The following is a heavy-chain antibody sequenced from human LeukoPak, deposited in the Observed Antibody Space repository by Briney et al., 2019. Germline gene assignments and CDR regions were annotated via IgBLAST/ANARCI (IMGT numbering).Heavy chain of an antibody. CDR2: LSGSGTAT. D-gene: IGHD6-25*01. CDR1: QFTFSRFA. Sequence: GGSLRLSCEASQFTFSRFAMSWIRQAPGTGLEWVSTLSGSGTATYYADSVKGRFTTSRDNSKDTLYLQMDNLRADDTAVYFYATHLGSASFRFYYMDVWGTGTSVIVS. V-gene: IGHV3-23*01. CDR3: ATHLGSASFRFYYMDV. J-gene: IGHJ6*03.